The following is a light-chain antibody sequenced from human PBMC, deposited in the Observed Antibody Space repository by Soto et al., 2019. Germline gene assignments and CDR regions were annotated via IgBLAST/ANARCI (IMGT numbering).Light chain of an antibody. Sequence: DTQMTQSPSSLSASVGDRVTITCRASQDISDFLAWYQQKPGKVPKLLIYAASILQSGVPSRFSGSGSGTDFILTISSLQPEDAASYYCQRYKSGPLTFGGGTKVEIK. V-gene: IGKV1-27*01. CDR2: AAS. CDR1: QDISDF. CDR3: QRYKSGPLT. J-gene: IGKJ4*01.